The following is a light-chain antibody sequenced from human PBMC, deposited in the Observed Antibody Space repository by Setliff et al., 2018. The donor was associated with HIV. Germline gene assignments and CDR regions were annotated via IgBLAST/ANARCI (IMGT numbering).Light chain of an antibody. Sequence: QSVLTQPRSVSGSPGQSVAISCTGTSSDVGGYKYVSWYQQLPGKAPTLLIFDFTMRPSGVPDRFSGSKSGNTASLTISGLQPEDDGDYYCCSYAGSFTDVFGTGTKVTVL. CDR2: DFT. V-gene: IGLV2-11*01. J-gene: IGLJ1*01. CDR1: SSDVGGYKY. CDR3: CSYAGSFTDV.